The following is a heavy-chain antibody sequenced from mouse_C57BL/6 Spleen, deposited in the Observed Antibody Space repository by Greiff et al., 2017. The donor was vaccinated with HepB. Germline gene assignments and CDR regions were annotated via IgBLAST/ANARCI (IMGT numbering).Heavy chain of an antibody. CDR3: ARDNRSYDAMDY. CDR2: INPSSGYT. J-gene: IGHJ4*01. D-gene: IGHD6-1*01. CDR1: GYTFTSYW. V-gene: IGHV1-7*01. Sequence: QVQLKESGAELAKPGASVKLSCKASGYTFTSYWMHWVKQRTGQGLEWIGYINPSSGYTKYNQKFKDKATLTADKSSSTAYMQLSSLTYEDSAVYYCARDNRSYDAMDYWGQGTSVTVSS.